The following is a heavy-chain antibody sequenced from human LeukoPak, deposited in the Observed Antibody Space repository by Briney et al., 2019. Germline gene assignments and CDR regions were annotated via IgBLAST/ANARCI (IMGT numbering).Heavy chain of an antibody. D-gene: IGHD3-3*01. J-gene: IGHJ4*02. CDR2: ISYDGGKT. CDR1: GFIFGGYA. Sequence: GGSLRLSCAASGFIFGGYAMHWVRQAPGKGLQWLAAISYDGGKTYYADSVEGRFTISRDNSKSTVYLEINSLRSEDTAIYYCARGFNDFWSGSQLEYWGQGTLVTVSS. CDR3: ARGFNDFWSGSQLEY. V-gene: IGHV3-30-3*01.